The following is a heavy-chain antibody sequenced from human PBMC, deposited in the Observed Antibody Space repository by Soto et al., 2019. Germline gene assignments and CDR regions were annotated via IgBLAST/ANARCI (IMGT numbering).Heavy chain of an antibody. J-gene: IGHJ4*02. CDR3: AKDPRIGIAVAGVFDY. Sequence: GGSLRLSCAASGFTFSSYAMHWVRQAPGKGLEWVAVISYDGSSKYYADSVKGRFTISRDNSKNTLYLQMNSLRAEDTAVYYCAKDPRIGIAVAGVFDYWGQGTLVTVSS. CDR2: ISYDGSSK. CDR1: GFTFSSYA. V-gene: IGHV3-30-3*01. D-gene: IGHD6-19*01.